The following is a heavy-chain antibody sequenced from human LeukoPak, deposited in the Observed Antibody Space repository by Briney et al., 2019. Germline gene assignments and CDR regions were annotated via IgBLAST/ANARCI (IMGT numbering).Heavy chain of an antibody. D-gene: IGHD5-12*01. J-gene: IGHJ4*02. CDR3: ARDSAGYDF. Sequence: GGSLKLSCAASGFTFSSYAMSWVRQAPGKGLEWVSSINNIATHSYYAASVKGRFSISRDDAKNSVYLQMHSLRAEDTAIYYCARDSAGYDFWGQGTLVTVSS. CDR1: GFTFSSYA. CDR2: INNIATHS. V-gene: IGHV3-21*01.